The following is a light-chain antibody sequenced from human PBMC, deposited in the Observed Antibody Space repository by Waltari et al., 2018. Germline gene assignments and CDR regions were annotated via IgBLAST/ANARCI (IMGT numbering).Light chain of an antibody. CDR3: QQRRTWPLT. CDR1: QSVSYY. CDR2: DAS. V-gene: IGKV3-11*01. J-gene: IGKJ4*01. Sequence: EIVLTQSPATLSLSPGERATLSCRASQSVSYYLAWYQQSPGQAPRLLIYDASSRATGIPARFSGRGSETDFTLTISSLEPEDVAVYYCQQRRTWPLTFGGGTKVEI.